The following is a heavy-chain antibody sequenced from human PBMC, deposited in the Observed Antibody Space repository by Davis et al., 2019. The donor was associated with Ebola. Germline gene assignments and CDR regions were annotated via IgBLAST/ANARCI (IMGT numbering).Heavy chain of an antibody. CDR1: GYTFTSYD. CDR3: ARGLLWFGELSTLDP. D-gene: IGHD3-10*01. V-gene: IGHV1-8*01. Sequence: AASVKVSCKASGYTFTSYDINWLRQATGQGLEWMGWMNPNSGNTGYAQKFQGRVTMTRNTSISTAYMELSSLRSEDTAVYYCARGLLWFGELSTLDPWGQGTLVTVSS. CDR2: MNPNSGNT. J-gene: IGHJ5*02.